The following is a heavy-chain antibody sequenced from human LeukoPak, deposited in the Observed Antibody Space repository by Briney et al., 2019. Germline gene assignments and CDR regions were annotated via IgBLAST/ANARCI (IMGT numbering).Heavy chain of an antibody. J-gene: IGHJ6*03. V-gene: IGHV1-8*03. D-gene: IGHD6-19*01. CDR3: AKTGAGYSSGWAYYYYMDV. Sequence: ASVKVSCKASGYTFTSYDINWVRQATGQGLEWMGWMNPNSGNTGYAQKFQGRVTITRNTSISTAYMELSSLRSEDTAVYYCAKTGAGYSSGWAYYYYMDVWGKGTTVTVSS. CDR2: MNPNSGNT. CDR1: GYTFTSYD.